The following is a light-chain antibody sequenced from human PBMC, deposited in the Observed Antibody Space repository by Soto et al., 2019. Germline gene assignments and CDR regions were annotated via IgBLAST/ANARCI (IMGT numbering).Light chain of an antibody. J-gene: IGKJ5*01. CDR2: GAS. CDR1: QSVAKD. V-gene: IGKV3-15*01. Sequence: EIVMTQSPATLSVSPGERVTLSCRASQSVAKDLAWYQHKPGQAPRLLIHGASTRATGIPARFSGVGSGTEFTLTISSPQSEDFAVYYCQQYNKWPQTFGQGTRLEIK. CDR3: QQYNKWPQT.